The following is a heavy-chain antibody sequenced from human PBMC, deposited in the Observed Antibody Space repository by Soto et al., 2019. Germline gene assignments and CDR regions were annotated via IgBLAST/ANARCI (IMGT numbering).Heavy chain of an antibody. CDR2: IYYSGST. D-gene: IGHD3-22*01. CDR1: GGSISSYY. CDR3: ARESFYDSGGFHGFDY. V-gene: IGHV4-59*01. J-gene: IGHJ4*02. Sequence: PSETLSLTCTVSGGSISSYYWSWIRQPPGQGLEWIGYIYYSGSTNYNPSLKSRVTISVDTSKNQFSLKLSSVTAADTAVYYCARESFYDSGGFHGFDYWGQGTLVTVS.